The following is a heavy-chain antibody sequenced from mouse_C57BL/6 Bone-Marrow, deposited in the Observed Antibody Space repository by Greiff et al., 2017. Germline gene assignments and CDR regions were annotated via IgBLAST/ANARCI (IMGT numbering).Heavy chain of an antibody. J-gene: IGHJ2*01. Sequence: VQLQQSGAELARPGASVKMSCKASGYTFTSYTMHWVKQRPGQGLEWIGYINPSRGYTKYNQKFKDKATLTADKSSSTAYMQLSSLTSEDSAVYYCARLGGLRQYYFDYWGQGTTLTVSS. V-gene: IGHV1-4*01. CDR3: ARLGGLRQYYFDY. CDR2: INPSRGYT. CDR1: GYTFTSYT. D-gene: IGHD3-2*02.